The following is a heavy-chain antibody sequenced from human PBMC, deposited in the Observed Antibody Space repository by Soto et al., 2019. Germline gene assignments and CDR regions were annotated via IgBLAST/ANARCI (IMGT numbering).Heavy chain of an antibody. D-gene: IGHD3-16*01. CDR1: GGTFSSYA. Sequence: VASVKVSCKASGGTFSSYAISWVRQAPGQGLEWMGGIIPIFGTANYAQKFQGRVTITADESTSTAYMELSSLRSEDTAVYYCARDRLRIFDYWGQGTLVTVSS. V-gene: IGHV1-69*13. J-gene: IGHJ4*02. CDR3: ARDRLRIFDY. CDR2: IIPIFGTA.